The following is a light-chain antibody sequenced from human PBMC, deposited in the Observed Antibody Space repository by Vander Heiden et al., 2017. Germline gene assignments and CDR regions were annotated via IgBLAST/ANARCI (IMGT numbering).Light chain of an antibody. CDR1: SSNTGAGND. Sequence: QSVLTQPPSVSGAPGQRVTIACTVSSSNTGAGNDVHWYQHLPGTAPKLLIYGNSNRPSGVPDRFSGSKSGTSASLAITGLQAEDEADYYCQSYDSSLSGSVVFGGGTKLTVL. CDR2: GNS. V-gene: IGLV1-40*01. J-gene: IGLJ2*01. CDR3: QSYDSSLSGSVV.